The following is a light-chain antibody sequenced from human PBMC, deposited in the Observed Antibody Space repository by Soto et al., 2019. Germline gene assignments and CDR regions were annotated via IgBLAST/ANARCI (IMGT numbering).Light chain of an antibody. Sequence: QTVVTQEPSFSVSPGGTVTLTCGLNSGSVSTSHYPSWYQQAPGQTPRTLISSTTTRSSGVPDRFSGSKSGNTASLTVSGLQAEDEADYYCRSYAGSSNWVFGGGTKLTVL. CDR2: STT. CDR3: RSYAGSSNWV. J-gene: IGLJ3*02. CDR1: SGSVSTSHY. V-gene: IGLV8-61*01.